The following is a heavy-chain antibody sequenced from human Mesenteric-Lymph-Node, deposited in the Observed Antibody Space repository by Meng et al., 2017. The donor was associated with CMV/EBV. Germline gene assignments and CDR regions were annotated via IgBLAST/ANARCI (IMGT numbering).Heavy chain of an antibody. D-gene: IGHD3-10*01. CDR1: GFTFTSYT. Sequence: GGSLRLSCAASGFTFTSYTMNWVRQAPGKGLEWVSSISSSSSFIYYADSVEGRFTISRDNAKNSLYLQMNSLRAEDTAVYYCACNSGDCWGQGTLVTVSS. CDR2: ISSSSSFI. V-gene: IGHV3-21*01. J-gene: IGHJ4*02. CDR3: ACNSGDC.